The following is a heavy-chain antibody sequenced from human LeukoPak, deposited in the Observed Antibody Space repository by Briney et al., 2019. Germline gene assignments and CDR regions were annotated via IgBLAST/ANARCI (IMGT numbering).Heavy chain of an antibody. D-gene: IGHD3/OR15-3a*01. CDR3: ARKVDWPPLSNWFDP. V-gene: IGHV4-34*01. CDR1: GGSFSGYY. CDR2: INHSGST. J-gene: IGHJ5*02. Sequence: SETLSLTCAVYGGSFSGYYWSWIRQPPGKGLEWIGEINHSGSTNYNPSLKSRVTISVDTSKNQFSLKLSSVTAADTAVYYCARKVDWPPLSNWFDPWGQGTLVTVSS.